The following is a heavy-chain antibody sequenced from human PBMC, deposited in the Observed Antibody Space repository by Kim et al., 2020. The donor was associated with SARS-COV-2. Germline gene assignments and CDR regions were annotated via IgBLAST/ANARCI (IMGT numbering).Heavy chain of an antibody. V-gene: IGHV1-69*13. D-gene: IGHD4-17*01. CDR1: GGTFSSYA. CDR2: IIPIFGTA. CDR3: ASGEYDYGDHPASGYYYGMDV. Sequence: SVKVSCKASGGTFSSYAISWVRQAPGQGLEWMGGIIPIFGTANYAQKFQGRVTITADESTSTAYMELSSLRSEDTAVYYCASGEYDYGDHPASGYYYGMDVWGQGTTVTVSS. J-gene: IGHJ6*02.